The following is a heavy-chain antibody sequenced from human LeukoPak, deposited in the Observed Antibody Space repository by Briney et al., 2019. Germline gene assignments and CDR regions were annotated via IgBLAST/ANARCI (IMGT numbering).Heavy chain of an antibody. CDR3: ARYCSGGSCQPFDY. D-gene: IGHD2-15*01. CDR2: IYPSDSDT. Sequence: GESLKISCKGSGYSFTSYWIGWVRQMPWKGLEWMGMIYPSDSDTRYSPAFQGQVNISADKSISTAYLTWSSLKASDTAMYYCARYCSGGSCQPFDYWGQGTLVTVSS. CDR1: GYSFTSYW. J-gene: IGHJ4*02. V-gene: IGHV5-51*01.